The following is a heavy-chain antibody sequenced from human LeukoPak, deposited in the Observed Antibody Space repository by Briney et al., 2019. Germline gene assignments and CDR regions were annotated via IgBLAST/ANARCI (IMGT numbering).Heavy chain of an antibody. CDR2: INYNGAT. V-gene: IGHV4-39*07. D-gene: IGHD6-19*01. Sequence: SETLSLTCTVSGGSISSTTYYWGWIRQPPGKGLEWIGSINYNGATQHNPSLKSRVTLSIDTTKNQFSLKLSSVTAADTAVYYCARLGSSGWVSGGWFDPWGQGTLVTVSS. J-gene: IGHJ5*02. CDR3: ARLGSSGWVSGGWFDP. CDR1: GGSISSTTYY.